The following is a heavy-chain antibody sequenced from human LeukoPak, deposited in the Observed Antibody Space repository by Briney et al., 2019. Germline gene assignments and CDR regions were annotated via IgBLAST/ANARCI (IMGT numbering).Heavy chain of an antibody. CDR1: RYTFTSYD. D-gene: IGHD6-6*01. J-gene: IGHJ4*02. CDR2: MNPNSGNR. CDR3: AKDLSLYSSSSFGY. V-gene: IGHV1-8*03. Sequence: ASVKVSCKASRYTFTSYDINWVRPTTGQGLEWMGWMNPNSGNRGYAQQFQGRVTVTSDTSTSTAYMELGSLKSDDTAVYYCAKDLSLYSSSSFGYWGQGTLVTV.